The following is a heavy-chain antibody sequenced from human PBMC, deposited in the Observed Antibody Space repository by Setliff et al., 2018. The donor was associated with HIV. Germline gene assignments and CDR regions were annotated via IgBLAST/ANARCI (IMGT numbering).Heavy chain of an antibody. D-gene: IGHD1-7*01. J-gene: IGHJ4*02. Sequence: SLRLSCAASGFRFFDYAMHWVRQAPGKGLEWVSGISWNSGNIDYADSVKGRFTISRDNAKNSLYLQMNTLRAEDTAVYYCAREGITGTTLHPYWGQGTLVTVSS. CDR2: ISWNSGNI. V-gene: IGHV3-9*01. CDR1: GFRFFDYA. CDR3: AREGITGTTLHPY.